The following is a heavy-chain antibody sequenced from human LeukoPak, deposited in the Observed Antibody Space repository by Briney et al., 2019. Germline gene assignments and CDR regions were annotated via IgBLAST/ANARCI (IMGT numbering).Heavy chain of an antibody. D-gene: IGHD3-3*01. J-gene: IGHJ2*01. V-gene: IGHV3-21*01. CDR1: GFTFSSYS. CDR2: IISSSSYI. CDR3: ARDTREIRFTIFAPDWYFDL. Sequence: GGSLRLSWAASGFTFSSYSMNWVRQAPGKGLEWVSSIISSSSYIYYADSVKGRFTISRDNAKNSLYLQMNSLRAEDTAVYYCARDTREIRFTIFAPDWYFDLWGRGTLVTVSS.